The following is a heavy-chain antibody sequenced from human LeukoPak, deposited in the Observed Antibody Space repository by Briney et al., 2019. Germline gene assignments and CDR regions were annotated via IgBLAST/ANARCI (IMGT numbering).Heavy chain of an antibody. CDR3: ASYNWNFLNDY. V-gene: IGHV3-74*01. CDR1: GFTFSSYA. CDR2: ISGDGRST. D-gene: IGHD1-7*01. J-gene: IGHJ4*02. Sequence: GGSLRLSCAASGFTFSSYAMSWVRQAPGKGLVWVSGISGDGRSTRYADSVKGRFTISRDNSKNTLYLQMNSLRAEDTAVYYCASYNWNFLNDYWGQGTLVTVSS.